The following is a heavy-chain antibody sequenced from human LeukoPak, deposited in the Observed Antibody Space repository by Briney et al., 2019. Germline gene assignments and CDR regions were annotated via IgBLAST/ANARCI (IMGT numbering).Heavy chain of an antibody. CDR2: IYPGDSDT. V-gene: IGHV5-51*01. D-gene: IGHD3-22*01. CDR3: ARTHYYDSSGHSFDY. Sequence: GESLKISCKGSGYSFTSYWIGWVRQMPGKGLEWMGIIYPGDSDTRDSPSFQGQVTISADKSISTAYLQWSSLKASDTAMYYCARTHYYDSSGHSFDYWGQGTLVTVSS. CDR1: GYSFTSYW. J-gene: IGHJ4*02.